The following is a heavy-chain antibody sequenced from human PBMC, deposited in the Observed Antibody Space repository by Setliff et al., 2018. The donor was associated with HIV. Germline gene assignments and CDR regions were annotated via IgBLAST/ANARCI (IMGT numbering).Heavy chain of an antibody. Sequence: SETLSLTCSVSGYSISSGYHWAWIRHPQGKGLEWIGSIYHSGSTYYNPSRKSRVTISVDTSKNQFSLKLRSLTAADTAVYYCARSYCAADCAHNSPRGMDVWGQGTTVTVSS. CDR3: ARSYCAADCAHNSPRGMDV. V-gene: IGHV4-38-2*01. J-gene: IGHJ6*02. D-gene: IGHD2-21*02. CDR2: IYHSGST. CDR1: GYSISSGYH.